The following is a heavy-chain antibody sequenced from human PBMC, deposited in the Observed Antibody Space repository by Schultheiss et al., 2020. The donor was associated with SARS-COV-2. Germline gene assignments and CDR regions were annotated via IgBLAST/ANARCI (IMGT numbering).Heavy chain of an antibody. V-gene: IGHV3-23*01. Sequence: GESLKISCAASGFMFSSYGMIWVRQAPGKGLEWVSGISGSGGSTDYADSVKGRFTISRDNSKSTVYLQMHSLRGEDTDRYYCARDYYGMDVWGQGTTVTVSS. CDR1: GFMFSSYG. CDR3: ARDYYGMDV. J-gene: IGHJ6*02. CDR2: ISGSGGST.